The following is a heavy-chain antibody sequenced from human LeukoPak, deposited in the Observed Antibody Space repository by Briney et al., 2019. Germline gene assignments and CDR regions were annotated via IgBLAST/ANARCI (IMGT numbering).Heavy chain of an antibody. V-gene: IGHV4-4*07. J-gene: IGHJ4*02. CDR3: ARGPRSSDCYSIDY. Sequence: SETLSLTCTVAGGSMSDHYWGWIRQPAGKGLEWIGRIHSSGNTNYNPSLKSRVTMSVDTSKNQFSLNLSSVTAADTAVYYCARGPRSSDCYSIDYWGQGTLVTVSS. CDR2: IHSSGNT. CDR1: GGSMSDHY. D-gene: IGHD6-19*01.